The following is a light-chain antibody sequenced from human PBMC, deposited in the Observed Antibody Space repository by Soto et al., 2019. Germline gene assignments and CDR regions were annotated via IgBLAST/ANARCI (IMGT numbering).Light chain of an antibody. CDR3: LQLNSYPLT. J-gene: IGKJ4*01. Sequence: IQMTQSPSSLSASVGDRVTITCRASQRIRNDLNWYQEKPGKAPKRLIYSASSLQSGVPSRFSGSGSGTEFTLTISSLQPEDIATYYCLQLNSYPLTFGGGTKVDIK. V-gene: IGKV1-17*01. CDR1: QRIRND. CDR2: SAS.